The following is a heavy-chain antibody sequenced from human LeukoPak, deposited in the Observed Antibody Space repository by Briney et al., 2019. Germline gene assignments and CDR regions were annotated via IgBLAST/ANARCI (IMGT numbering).Heavy chain of an antibody. CDR2: ISSSSSYI. D-gene: IGHD1-1*01. Sequence: SGGSLRLSCAASGFTFSSYSMNWVRQAPGKGLEWVSSISSSSSYIYYADSVKGRFTISRDNAKNSLYLQMNSLRAEDTAVYYCARDQGTGAFDIWGQGTMVTVSS. V-gene: IGHV3-21*01. CDR1: GFTFSSYS. CDR3: ARDQGTGAFDI. J-gene: IGHJ3*02.